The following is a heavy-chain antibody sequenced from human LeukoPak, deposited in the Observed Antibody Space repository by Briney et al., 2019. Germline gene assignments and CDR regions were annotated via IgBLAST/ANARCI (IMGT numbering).Heavy chain of an antibody. J-gene: IGHJ4*02. CDR3: ATAKSGYAGY. CDR2: IYYSGST. V-gene: IGHV4-61*01. Sequence: PSETPSLTRTVPGGSVSSGSYYWSWIRQPPGKGLEWIGFIYYSGSTNYNPSLKSRITISVDTSKNQFSLKLSSVTAADTAVYYCATAKSGYAGYWGQGTLVTVSS. CDR1: GGSVSSGSYY. D-gene: IGHD5-12*01.